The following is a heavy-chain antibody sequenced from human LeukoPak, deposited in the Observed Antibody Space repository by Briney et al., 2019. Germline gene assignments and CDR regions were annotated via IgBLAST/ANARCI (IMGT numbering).Heavy chain of an antibody. V-gene: IGHV3-30*02. D-gene: IGHD2-15*01. CDR1: GFTFSSYG. Sequence: PGGSLRLSCTASGFTFSSYGMHWVRQAPGKGLEWVAFIRYDGSNKYYADSVKGRFTISRDDSKNTLYLQMNSLRAEDTAVFYCARARLGYCSGGSCYSFSYWGQGTLVTVSS. J-gene: IGHJ4*02. CDR2: IRYDGSNK. CDR3: ARARLGYCSGGSCYSFSY.